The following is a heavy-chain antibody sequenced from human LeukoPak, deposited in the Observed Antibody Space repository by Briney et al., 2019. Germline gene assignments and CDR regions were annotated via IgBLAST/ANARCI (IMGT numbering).Heavy chain of an antibody. CDR1: GGSISSSSYY. CDR3: ARATETWHSSSWYGYFQH. V-gene: IGHV4-39*07. J-gene: IGHJ1*01. Sequence: PSETLSLTCTVSGGSISSSSYYWGWIRQPPGKGLEWIGSIYYSGSTYYNPSLKSRVTISVDTSKNQFSLKLSSVTAADTAVYYCARATETWHSSSWYGYFQHWGQGTLVTVSS. D-gene: IGHD6-13*01. CDR2: IYYSGST.